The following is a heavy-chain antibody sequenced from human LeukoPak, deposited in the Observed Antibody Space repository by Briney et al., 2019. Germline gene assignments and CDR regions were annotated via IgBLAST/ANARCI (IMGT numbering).Heavy chain of an antibody. Sequence: ASVTVSCKASGYRFIGYYIHWVRQAPGQGLEWMGWINPNSGGTNSSQKFQDRVTLTRDTSISTAYMELGSLRSDDTAIYYCARAYGSGSSYHPDYWGQGTLVTVSS. CDR2: INPNSGGT. V-gene: IGHV1-2*02. D-gene: IGHD3-10*01. CDR1: GYRFIGYY. CDR3: ARAYGSGSSYHPDY. J-gene: IGHJ4*02.